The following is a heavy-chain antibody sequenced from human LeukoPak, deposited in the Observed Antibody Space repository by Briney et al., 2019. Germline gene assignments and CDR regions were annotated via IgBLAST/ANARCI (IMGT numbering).Heavy chain of an antibody. V-gene: IGHV4-59*03. CDR2: IHNIETS. CDR1: GGSISTYY. CDR3: AGWNWDYRDYFLHFDL. D-gene: IGHD4-17*01. J-gene: IGHJ4*02. Sequence: AETLSLTCTVSGGSISTYYWNWIRQPPGKGLEWIGYIHNIETSKYNPSLTSLAPLSLEISNNQFSLKVNPVTAADTAVYYRAGWNWDYRDYFLHFDLWGEGILVTVSS.